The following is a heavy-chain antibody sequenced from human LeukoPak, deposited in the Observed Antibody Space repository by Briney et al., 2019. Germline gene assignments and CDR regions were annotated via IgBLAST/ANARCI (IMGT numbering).Heavy chain of an antibody. J-gene: IGHJ4*02. Sequence: GGSLRLSCAASGFTFSSYAMSWVRQAPGKGLEWVSAISGSGGSTYYADSVKGRFTISRDDSKNTLSLQMNSLRVEDTAVYYCARDLAWGAFDYWGQGTLVTVSS. CDR2: ISGSGGST. CDR1: GFTFSSYA. V-gene: IGHV3-23*01. D-gene: IGHD7-27*01. CDR3: ARDLAWGAFDY.